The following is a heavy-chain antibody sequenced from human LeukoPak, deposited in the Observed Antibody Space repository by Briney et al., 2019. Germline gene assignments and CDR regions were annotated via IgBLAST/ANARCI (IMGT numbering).Heavy chain of an antibody. CDR2: INPNSGGT. D-gene: IGHD3-9*01. V-gene: IGHV1-2*02. CDR1: GYTFTGYY. J-gene: IGHJ6*02. Sequence: ASVKVSCKASGYTFTGYYMHWVRQAPGQGLEWVGWINPNSGGTNYAQKFQGRVTMTRDTSISTAYMELSRLRSDDTAVYYCAVLRYFDWPLDVWGQGTTVTVSS. CDR3: AVLRYFDWPLDV.